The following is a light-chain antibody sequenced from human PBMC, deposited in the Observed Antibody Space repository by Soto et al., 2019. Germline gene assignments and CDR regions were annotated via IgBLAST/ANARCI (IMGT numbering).Light chain of an antibody. CDR3: QQSYSTPLFA. V-gene: IGKV1-39*01. Sequence: DIQMTQSPSSLSASVGDRVTITCRASQSISTYLNWYQQKPGKAPKLLIYAASSLQSGVPSRFSCCGSGTDFTLTISSLQPEDFATYDCQQSYSTPLFAFGPGTKVDIK. J-gene: IGKJ3*01. CDR2: AAS. CDR1: QSISTY.